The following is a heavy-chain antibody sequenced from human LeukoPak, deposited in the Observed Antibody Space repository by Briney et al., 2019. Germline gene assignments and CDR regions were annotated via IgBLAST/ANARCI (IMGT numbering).Heavy chain of an antibody. V-gene: IGHV4-59*08. CDR3: ARHGVDTTMSLQFDH. D-gene: IGHD5-18*01. CDR2: INHSGNT. J-gene: IGHJ4*02. Sequence: SETLSLTCTVSGDSISSYYWSWIRQPPGKGLEWIGYINHSGNTNYNPSLKSRVTISVDTSNQFSLKLSSVTAADTAVYYCARHGVDTTMSLQFDHWGQGTLVTVSS. CDR1: GDSISSYY.